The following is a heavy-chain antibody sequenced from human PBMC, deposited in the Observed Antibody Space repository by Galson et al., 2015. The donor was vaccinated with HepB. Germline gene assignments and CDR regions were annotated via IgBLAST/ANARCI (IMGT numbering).Heavy chain of an antibody. Sequence: SVKVSCKASGYTFTSYGISWVRQAPGQGLEWMGWISAYNGNTNYAQKLQGRVTMTTDTSTSTAYMELRSLRSDDTAVYYCARVVITFGEPRDLFDYWGQGTLVTVSS. CDR3: ARVVITFGEPRDLFDY. V-gene: IGHV1-18*01. D-gene: IGHD3-16*01. CDR2: ISAYNGNT. J-gene: IGHJ4*02. CDR1: GYTFTSYG.